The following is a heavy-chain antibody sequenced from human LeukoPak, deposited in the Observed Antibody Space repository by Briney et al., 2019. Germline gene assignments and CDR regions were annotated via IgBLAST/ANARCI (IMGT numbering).Heavy chain of an antibody. CDR2: IYPGDSDT. CDR3: ARQDCSGGSCYLDAFDI. CDR1: GYSFTSYW. D-gene: IGHD2-15*01. Sequence: GESLKISCKGSGYSFTSYWIGWMRQMPGKGLEWMGIIYPGDSDTRYSPSFQGQVTISADKSISTAYLQWSSLKASDTAMYYCARQDCSGGSCYLDAFDIWGQGTMVTVSS. J-gene: IGHJ3*02. V-gene: IGHV5-51*01.